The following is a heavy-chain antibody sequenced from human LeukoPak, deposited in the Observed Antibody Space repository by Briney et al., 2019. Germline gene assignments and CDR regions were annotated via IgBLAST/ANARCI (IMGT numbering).Heavy chain of an antibody. CDR3: ARGPVDIVVVPAAHYYYYYYMDV. Sequence: GGSLRLSCAASGFTFSSYSMNWVRQAPGKGLEWVSYISSSSSTIYYADSVKGRFTISRDNAKNSLYLQMNSLRAEDTAVYYCARGPVDIVVVPAAHYYYYYYMDVWGKGTTVTVSS. CDR2: ISSSSSTI. V-gene: IGHV3-48*01. CDR1: GFTFSSYS. D-gene: IGHD2-2*01. J-gene: IGHJ6*03.